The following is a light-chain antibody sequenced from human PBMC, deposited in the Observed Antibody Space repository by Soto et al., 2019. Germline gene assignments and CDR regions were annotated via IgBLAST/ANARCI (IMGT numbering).Light chain of an antibody. CDR1: QSVSNNY. V-gene: IGKV3-11*01. J-gene: IGKJ5*01. CDR3: QQRSNWPIT. CDR2: DAS. Sequence: EIVLTQSPGTLSLSPGNRATLSCRASQSVSNNYLGWYQQKPGQAPRLIIYDASNRATGIPARFSGSGSGTDCTLTISSLEPEDFAVYYCQQRSNWPITLGQGTRLEIK.